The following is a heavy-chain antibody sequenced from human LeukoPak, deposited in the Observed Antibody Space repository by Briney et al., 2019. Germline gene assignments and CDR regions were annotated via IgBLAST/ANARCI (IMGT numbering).Heavy chain of an antibody. CDR1: GGSISSYY. Sequence: SETLSLTCTVSGGSISSYYWSWIRQPPGKGLEWIGYIYYSGSANYNPSLKSRVTISVDTSKNQFSLKLSSVTAADTAVYYCARRVYGDFFDYWGQGTLVTVSS. V-gene: IGHV4-59*01. J-gene: IGHJ4*02. CDR3: ARRVYGDFFDY. CDR2: IYYSGSA. D-gene: IGHD4-17*01.